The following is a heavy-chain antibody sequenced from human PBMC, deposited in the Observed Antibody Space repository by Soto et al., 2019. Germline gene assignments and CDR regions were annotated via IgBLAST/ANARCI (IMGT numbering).Heavy chain of an antibody. D-gene: IGHD3-22*01. CDR2: IHSDGSTT. V-gene: IGHV3-74*01. J-gene: IGHJ5*02. Sequence: PGGSLRLSCAASGVTFNYYWMHWVRQAPGQGLVWVSHIHSDGSTTTYADSVKGRFTISRDNAKNTLYLQMNSLRAEDTAVYYCAREGLDSSGYYYPNWFDPWGQGTLVTVSS. CDR3: AREGLDSSGYYYPNWFDP. CDR1: GVTFNYYW.